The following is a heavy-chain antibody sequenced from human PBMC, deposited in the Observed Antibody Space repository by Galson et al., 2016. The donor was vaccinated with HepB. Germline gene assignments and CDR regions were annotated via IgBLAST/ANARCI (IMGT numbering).Heavy chain of an antibody. CDR3: ASDGPPNVEAGGWFDP. V-gene: IGHV1-46*01. Sequence: SVKVSCKASGYAFTTYYIHWMRQAPGQGLEWLGIINPSGGVTGYSQKFQDRVTMTSDASTRTVHMELRSLRSDDTAVYYCASDGPPNVEAGGWFDPWGQGTLVTVSS. J-gene: IGHJ5*02. CDR2: INPSGGVT. CDR1: GYAFTTYY. D-gene: IGHD3-10*01.